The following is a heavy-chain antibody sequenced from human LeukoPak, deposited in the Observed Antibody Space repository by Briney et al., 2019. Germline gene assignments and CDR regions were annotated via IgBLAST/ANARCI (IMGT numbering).Heavy chain of an antibody. V-gene: IGHV3-21*01. CDR2: I. D-gene: IGHD4-23*01. CDR3: AREVIGGNSA. Sequence: GGSLRLSCAASGFHFSTYNMNWVRQAPGKGLEWVSSIYYADSVKGRFTISRDDAKNSLYLQMNSLRVGDTAVYYCAREVIGGNSAWGQGTLVTVSS. CDR1: GFHFSTYN. J-gene: IGHJ5*02.